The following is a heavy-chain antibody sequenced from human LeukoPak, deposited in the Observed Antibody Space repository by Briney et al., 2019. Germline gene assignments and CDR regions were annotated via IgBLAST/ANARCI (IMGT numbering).Heavy chain of an antibody. CDR1: GGTFSSYA. Sequence: SVKVSCKASGGTFSSYAISWVRQAPGQGLEWMGGIIPIFGIANYAQKFQGRVTITADKSTSTAYMELSSLRSEDTAVYYCAKGPYCSSTSCYMGSKDFYYYYGMDVWGQGTTVTVSS. D-gene: IGHD2-2*02. V-gene: IGHV1-69*10. CDR2: IIPIFGIA. CDR3: AKGPYCSSTSCYMGSKDFYYYYGMDV. J-gene: IGHJ6*02.